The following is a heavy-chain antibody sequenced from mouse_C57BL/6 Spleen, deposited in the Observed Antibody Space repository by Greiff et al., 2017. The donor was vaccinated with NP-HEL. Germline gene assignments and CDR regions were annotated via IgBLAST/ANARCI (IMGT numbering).Heavy chain of an antibody. D-gene: IGHD2-3*01. CDR2: ISSGGDYI. CDR3: TRDGSYYFDY. CDR1: GFTFSSYA. Sequence: EVKLMESGGGLVKPGGSLKLSCAASGFTFSSYAMSWVRQTPEKRLEWVAYISSGGDYIYYADTVKGRFTISRDNARNTLYLQMSSLKSEDTAMYYCTRDGSYYFDYWGQGTTLTVSS. J-gene: IGHJ2*01. V-gene: IGHV5-9-1*02.